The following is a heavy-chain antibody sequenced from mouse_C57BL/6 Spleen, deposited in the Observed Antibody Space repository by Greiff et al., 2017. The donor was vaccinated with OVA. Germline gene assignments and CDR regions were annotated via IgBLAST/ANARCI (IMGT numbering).Heavy chain of an antibody. CDR2: ISSGSSTI. J-gene: IGHJ2*01. Sequence: EVKVVESGGGLVKPGGSLKLSCAASGFTFSDYGMHWVRQAPEKGLEWVAYISSGSSTIYYADTVKGRFTISRDNAKNTLFLQMTSLRSEDTAMYYCARPGYYGRGYFDYWGQGTTLTVSS. D-gene: IGHD1-1*01. V-gene: IGHV5-17*01. CDR1: GFTFSDYG. CDR3: ARPGYYGRGYFDY.